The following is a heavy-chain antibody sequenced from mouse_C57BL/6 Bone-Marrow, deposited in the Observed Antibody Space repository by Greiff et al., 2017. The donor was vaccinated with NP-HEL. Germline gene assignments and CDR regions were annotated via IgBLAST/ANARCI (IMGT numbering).Heavy chain of an antibody. J-gene: IGHJ2*01. D-gene: IGHD2-4*01. CDR2: ISSGSSTI. CDR3: ARRDDYDVPFDY. Sequence: EVKLMESGGGLVKPGGSLKLSCAASGFTFSDYGMHWVRQAPEKGLEWVAYISSGSSTIYYADTVKGRFTISRDNAKNTLFLQMTSRRSEDTAMYYCARRDDYDVPFDYWGQGTTLTVSS. V-gene: IGHV5-17*01. CDR1: GFTFSDYG.